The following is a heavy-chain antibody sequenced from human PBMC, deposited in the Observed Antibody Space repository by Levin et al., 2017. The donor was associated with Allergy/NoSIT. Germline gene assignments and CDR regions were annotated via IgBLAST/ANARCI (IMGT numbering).Heavy chain of an antibody. CDR2: IIPHFGTA. D-gene: IGHD2-15*01. V-gene: IGHV1-69*13. CDR3: ARGGTQNYYYYYMDV. J-gene: IGHJ6*03. Sequence: ASVKVSCKASGGTFSSYAISWVRQAPGQGLEWMGGIIPHFGTANYAQNFQGRVTITADESTSTAYMELSSLRSEDTAVYYCARGGTQNYYYYYMDVWGKGTTVTVSS. CDR1: GGTFSSYA.